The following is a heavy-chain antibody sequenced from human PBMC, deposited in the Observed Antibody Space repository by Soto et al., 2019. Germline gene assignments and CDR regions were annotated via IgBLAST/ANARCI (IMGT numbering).Heavy chain of an antibody. CDR3: ARAPCSSTSCYYGMDV. Sequence: QVQLVQSGAEVKKPGASVKGSCKASGYTFTSYAMHRVRQAPGQRLEWMGWINAGNGNTKYSQKFQGRVTITRDTSASTAYMELSSLRSEDTAVYYCARAPCSSTSCYYGMDVWGQGTTVTVSS. V-gene: IGHV1-3*01. J-gene: IGHJ6*02. CDR2: INAGNGNT. D-gene: IGHD2-2*01. CDR1: GYTFTSYA.